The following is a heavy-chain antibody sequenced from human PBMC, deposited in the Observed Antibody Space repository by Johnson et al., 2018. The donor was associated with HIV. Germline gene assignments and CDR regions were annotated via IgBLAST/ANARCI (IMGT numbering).Heavy chain of an antibody. CDR2: ISYDGSNK. V-gene: IGHV3-30*04. CDR1: GFTFSSYA. D-gene: IGHD6-6*01. J-gene: IGHJ3*02. CDR3: ARASVSYPRYSSSSDDAFDI. Sequence: QVQLVESGGGVVQPGRSLRLSCAASGFTFSSYAMHWVRQAPGKGLEWVAVISYDGSNKYYADSVKGRFTISRDNSKNTLYLQMNSLRAEDTAVYYCARASVSYPRYSSSSDDAFDIWGQGTMVTVSS.